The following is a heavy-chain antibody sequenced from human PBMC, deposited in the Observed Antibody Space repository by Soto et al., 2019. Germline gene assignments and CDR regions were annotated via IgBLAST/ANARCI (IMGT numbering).Heavy chain of an antibody. Sequence: SQTRSVTGGVSGGSGSSNRAVWNWIRQSPSRGLEWLGRTYYRSQWHYEYAVFVQSRISIDPDTSKNQFSLQLNSVSPEDTAVYYCVRLVGNSCLDQWGQGTLVTVSS. CDR3: VRLVGNSCLDQ. D-gene: IGHD4-4*01. V-gene: IGHV6-1*01. CDR1: GGSGSSNRAV. CDR2: TYYRSQWHY. J-gene: IGHJ4*02.